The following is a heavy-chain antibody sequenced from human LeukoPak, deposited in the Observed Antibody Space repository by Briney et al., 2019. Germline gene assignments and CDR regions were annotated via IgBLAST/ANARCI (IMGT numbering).Heavy chain of an antibody. D-gene: IGHD1-14*01. CDR3: EGSNRYDDDY. V-gene: IGHV3-74*01. CDR1: GFTFSSYN. J-gene: IGHJ4*02. CDR2: INSDGSST. Sequence: PGGSLRLSCAASGFTFSSYNMNWVRQAPGKGLVWVSRINSDGSSTSYADSVKGRFTISRDNAKNTLYLQMHSLRAEDTAVYYCEGSNRYDDDYWGQGTLVTVSS.